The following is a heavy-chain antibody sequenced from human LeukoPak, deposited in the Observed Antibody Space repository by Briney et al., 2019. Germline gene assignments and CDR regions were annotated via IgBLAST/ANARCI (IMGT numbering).Heavy chain of an antibody. CDR3: AREPGIAAAATPWFDP. D-gene: IGHD6-13*01. J-gene: IGHJ5*02. CDR1: GYTFTSYG. Sequence: ASVEVSCKASGYTFTSYGISWVRQAPGQGLEWMGWISAYNGNTNYAQKLQGRVTMTTDTSTSTAYMELRSLRSDDTAVYYCAREPGIAAAATPWFDPWGQGTLVTVSS. CDR2: ISAYNGNT. V-gene: IGHV1-18*01.